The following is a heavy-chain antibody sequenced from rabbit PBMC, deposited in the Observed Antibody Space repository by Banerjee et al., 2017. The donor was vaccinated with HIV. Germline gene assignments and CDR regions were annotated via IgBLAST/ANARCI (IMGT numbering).Heavy chain of an antibody. V-gene: IGHV1S40*01. CDR3: AREAWSYGYAGYPYGTSL. CDR1: GFSFSSNYY. Sequence: QSLEESGGDLVKPGASLTLTCTASGFSFSSNYYMCWVRQAPGKGLEWIGCIYAGSSGSTYYASWAKGRFTISKTSSTTVTLQMTSLTAADTATYFCAREAWSYGYAGYPYGTSLWGPGTLVTVS. CDR2: IYAGSSGST. J-gene: IGHJ4*01. D-gene: IGHD6-1*01.